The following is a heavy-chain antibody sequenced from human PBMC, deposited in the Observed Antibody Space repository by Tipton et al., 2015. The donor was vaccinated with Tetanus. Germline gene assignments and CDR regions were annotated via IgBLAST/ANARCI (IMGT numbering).Heavy chain of an antibody. D-gene: IGHD6-19*01. V-gene: IGHV3-9*01. CDR2: IDWHGGRI. J-gene: IGHJ4*02. CDR3: AKVSPNTSGCLDY. Sequence: SLRLSCAASGFTFDDYAMHWVRQTPGKGLEWVSAIDWHGGRIGYADSVKGRFTISRDNAKKSLYLQMTSLRAEDTAFYYCAKVSPNTSGCLDYWGQGTLVTVSS. CDR1: GFTFDDYA.